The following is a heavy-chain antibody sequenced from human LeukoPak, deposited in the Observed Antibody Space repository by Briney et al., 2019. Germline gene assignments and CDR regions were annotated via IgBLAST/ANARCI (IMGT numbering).Heavy chain of an antibody. J-gene: IGHJ4*02. CDR2: ISSSGSTI. CDR1: GFTFSDYY. CDR3: AKDKSYYYDSGSYGPDY. D-gene: IGHD3-10*01. V-gene: IGHV3-11*01. Sequence: PGGSLRLSCAASGFTFSDYYMSWIRQAPGKGLEWVSYISSSGSTIYYADSVKGRFTISRDNAKNSLYLQMNSLRAEDTAVYYCAKDKSYYYDSGSYGPDYWGQGTLVTVSS.